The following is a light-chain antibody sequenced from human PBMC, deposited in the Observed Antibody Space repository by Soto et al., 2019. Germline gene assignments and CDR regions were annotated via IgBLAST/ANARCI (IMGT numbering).Light chain of an antibody. CDR2: SNN. CDR1: ISNIGSNT. Sequence: QSVLTQPPSSPGTPGQRVTISCSGSISNIGSNTVNWYQQLPGTAPKLLIYSNNQRPSGVPDRFSGSKSGTSASLAISGLQSEDEADYYCAGWDASLNGYVFGTGTKVTVL. J-gene: IGLJ1*01. CDR3: AGWDASLNGYV. V-gene: IGLV1-44*01.